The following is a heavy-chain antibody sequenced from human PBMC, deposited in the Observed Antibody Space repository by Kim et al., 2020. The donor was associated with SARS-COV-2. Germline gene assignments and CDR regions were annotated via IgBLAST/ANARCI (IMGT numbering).Heavy chain of an antibody. CDR2: ISYDGSNK. CDR3: ASGRRGGYYYGMDV. V-gene: IGHV3-30-3*01. D-gene: IGHD2-15*01. J-gene: IGHJ6*02. CDR1: GFTFSSYA. Sequence: GGSLRLSCAASGFTFSSYAMHWVRQAPGKGLEWVAVISYDGSNKYYADSVKGRFTISRDNSKNTLYLQMNSLRAEDTGVYYCASGRRGGYYYGMDVWGQGTTVTVSS.